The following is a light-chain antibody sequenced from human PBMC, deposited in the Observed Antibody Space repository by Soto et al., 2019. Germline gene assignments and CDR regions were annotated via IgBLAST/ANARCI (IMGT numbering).Light chain of an antibody. V-gene: IGLV2-14*01. Sequence: HSALTQPASVSGSPGQSITISCTGTSSDVGAYNYVSWYQQHPGQAPKLMIYEVNNRPSGVPHRFSGSKSGNTASLTISGLQAEDEADYYCSSFTSTSTSYVFGFGTKVTVL. CDR3: SSFTSTSTSYV. J-gene: IGLJ1*01. CDR1: SSDVGAYNY. CDR2: EVN.